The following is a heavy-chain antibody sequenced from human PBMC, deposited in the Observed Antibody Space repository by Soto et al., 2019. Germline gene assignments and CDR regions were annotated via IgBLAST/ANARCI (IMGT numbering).Heavy chain of an antibody. Sequence: ESGGGLVQPGGSLRLSCTASGFTFNTYWMTWVRQAPGKGLEWVASIKHDGSDSWYVDSVEGQFIASRDNAKNSLFLQMDSLRAEDTAVYYCARGWGYYFDLWGQGTLVTVSS. CDR3: ARGWGYYFDL. D-gene: IGHD2-21*01. V-gene: IGHV3-7*01. J-gene: IGHJ4*02. CDR1: GFTFNTYW. CDR2: IKHDGSDS.